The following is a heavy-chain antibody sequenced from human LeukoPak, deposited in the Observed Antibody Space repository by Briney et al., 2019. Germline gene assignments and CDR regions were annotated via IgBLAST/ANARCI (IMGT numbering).Heavy chain of an antibody. V-gene: IGHV1-18*01. CDR2: ISAYNGNT. CDR1: GYTFTSYG. D-gene: IGHD6-13*01. CDR3: ARGTAAAGTPYYGMDV. Sequence: ASVKVSYKASGYTFTSYGISWVRQAPGQGLEWMGWISAYNGNTNYAQKLQGRVTMTTDTSTSTAYMELRSLRSDDTAVYYCARGTAAAGTPYYGMDVWGQGTTVTVSS. J-gene: IGHJ6*02.